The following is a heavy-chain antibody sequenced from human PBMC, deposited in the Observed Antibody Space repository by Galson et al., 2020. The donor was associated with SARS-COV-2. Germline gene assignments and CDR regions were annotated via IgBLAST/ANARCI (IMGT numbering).Heavy chain of an antibody. D-gene: IGHD3-16*01. CDR3: ARDQNFWSGLPSFDF. CDR1: GDSVSTNSAA. V-gene: IGHV6-1*01. Sequence: SQTLSLTCAISGDSVSTNSAAWNWIRQSPSRGLEWLGRTYYRSKWYHDYAVSVKSRITINPDTSKNQFSLQLNSVTPEDTAVYFCARDQNFWSGLPSFDFWGQGTLVTVSS. CDR2: TYYRSKWYH. J-gene: IGHJ4*02.